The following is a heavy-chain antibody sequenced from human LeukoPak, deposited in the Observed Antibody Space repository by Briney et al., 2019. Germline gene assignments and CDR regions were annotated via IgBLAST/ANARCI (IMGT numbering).Heavy chain of an antibody. CDR1: GYTFTVYY. J-gene: IGHJ4*02. V-gene: IGHV1-2*02. CDR3: ARSGSYFEGRYDY. CDR2: INPNSGGT. Sequence: ASVKVSCKASGYTFTVYYMHWVRQAPGQGLEWMGWINPNSGGTNYAQKFQGRVTMTRDTSISTAYMELSRLRSDDTAVYYCARSGSYFEGRYDYWGQGTLVTVSS. D-gene: IGHD1-26*01.